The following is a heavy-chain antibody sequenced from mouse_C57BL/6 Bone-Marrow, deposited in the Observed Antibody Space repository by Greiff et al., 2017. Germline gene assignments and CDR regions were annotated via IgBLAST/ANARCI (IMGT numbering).Heavy chain of an antibody. CDR1: GFTFSSYG. J-gene: IGHJ3*01. CDR2: ISSGGSYT. V-gene: IGHV5-6*01. D-gene: IGHD1-1*01. CDR3: ARHEYYYGSSYLFAY. Sequence: EVQLQESGGDLVKPGGSLKLSCAASGFTFSSYGMSWVRQTPDKRLEWVATISSGGSYTYYPDSVKGRFTISRDNAKNTLYLQMSSLKSEDTAMYYCARHEYYYGSSYLFAYWGQGTLVTVSA.